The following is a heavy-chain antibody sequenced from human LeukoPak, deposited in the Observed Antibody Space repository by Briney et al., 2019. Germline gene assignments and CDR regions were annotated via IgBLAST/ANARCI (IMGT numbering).Heavy chain of an antibody. CDR2: IYYSGST. V-gene: IGHV4-59*01. Sequence: SETLSLTCTVSGVSISTYYWSWIRQPPGKGLEWIGYIYYSGSTNYSPSLKSRVTISVDTSKNQISLKLSSVTAADTAVYYCARVLLWIGELSAFDIWGQGTMVTVSS. CDR1: GVSISTYY. D-gene: IGHD3-10*01. J-gene: IGHJ3*02. CDR3: ARVLLWIGELSAFDI.